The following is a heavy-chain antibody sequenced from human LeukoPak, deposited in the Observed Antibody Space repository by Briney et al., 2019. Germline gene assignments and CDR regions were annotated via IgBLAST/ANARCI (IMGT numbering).Heavy chain of an antibody. V-gene: IGHV1-8*01. CDR3: ARGSYYDSSGNDAFDI. CDR2: MNPNSGNT. D-gene: IGHD3-22*01. Sequence: ASVKVSCKASGYTFTSYDINWVRQATGQGLEWMGWMNPNSGNTGYAQKFQGRVTMTRNTSISTAYMELSSLRSEDTAVYYCARGSYYDSSGNDAFDIWGQGTMVTVSS. CDR1: GYTFTSYD. J-gene: IGHJ3*02.